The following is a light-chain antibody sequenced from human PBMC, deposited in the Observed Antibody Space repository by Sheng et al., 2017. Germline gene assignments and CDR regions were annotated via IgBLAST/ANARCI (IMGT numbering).Light chain of an antibody. CDR1: QGIGRD. Sequence: AIQMTQSPSSLSASVGDRVTITCRSSQGIGRDLGWYQQRPGKAPKVLIYAASNLHDGVPLRFSGSGSGTDFTLTISNLQPEDFATYYCLQDYNYPRTFAKGPRWKSN. V-gene: IGKV1-6*01. CDR3: LQDYNYPRT. CDR2: AAS. J-gene: IGKJ1*01.